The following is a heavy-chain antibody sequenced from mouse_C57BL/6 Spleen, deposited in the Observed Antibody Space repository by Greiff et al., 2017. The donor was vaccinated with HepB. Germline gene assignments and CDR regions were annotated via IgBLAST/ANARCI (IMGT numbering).Heavy chain of an antibody. CDR1: GYAFSSSW. Sequence: QVQLQQSGPELVKPGASVKISCKASGYAFSSSWMNWVKQRPGKGLEWIGRIYPGDGDTNYNGKFKGKATLTADKSSSTAYMQLSSLTSEDSAVYFCAKMDYSAWFAYWGQGTLVTVSA. D-gene: IGHD2-12*01. J-gene: IGHJ3*01. CDR2: IYPGDGDT. V-gene: IGHV1-82*01. CDR3: AKMDYSAWFAY.